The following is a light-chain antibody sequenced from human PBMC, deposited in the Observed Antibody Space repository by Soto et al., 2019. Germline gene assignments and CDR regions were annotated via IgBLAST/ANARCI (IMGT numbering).Light chain of an antibody. CDR2: AAS. J-gene: IGKJ1*01. V-gene: IGKV1-16*02. CDR1: QDIRNY. CDR3: QQYVNYPRT. Sequence: DIQMTQSPSSLSASVGDRITITCRASQDIRNYLAWFQQKPGKDPKSLIYAASTLHPGVPSKFRGSGYGTDFTLHISSLQPEDFATYSCQQYVNYPRTFGQGTTVEI.